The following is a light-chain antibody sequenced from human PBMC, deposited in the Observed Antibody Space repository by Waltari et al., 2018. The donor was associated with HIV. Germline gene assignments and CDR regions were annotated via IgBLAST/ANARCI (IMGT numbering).Light chain of an antibody. J-gene: IGLJ2*01. CDR3: GTWDSSLSAVV. CDR1: SSNIGNNY. CDR2: DNN. Sequence: QSVLTQPPSVSAAPGQKVTISCSGSSSNIGNNYVSWDQQPPGTAPKLLIYDNNKRPSGIPDRFSGSKSGTSATLGITGLQTGDEADYYCGTWDSSLSAVVFGGGTKLTVL. V-gene: IGLV1-51*01.